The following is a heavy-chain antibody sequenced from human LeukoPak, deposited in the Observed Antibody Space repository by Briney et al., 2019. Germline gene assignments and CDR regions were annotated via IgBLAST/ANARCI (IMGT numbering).Heavy chain of an antibody. J-gene: IGHJ4*02. Sequence: SETLSLTCAVYGGSFSGYYWSWIRQPPGKGLEWIGEINHSGSTNYNPSLKSRVTISVDTSKNQFSLKLSSVTAADTAVYYCASGLVVPAAIGGGSGYYFDYWGQGTLVTVSS. CDR2: INHSGST. D-gene: IGHD2-2*01. CDR1: GGSFSGYY. CDR3: ASGLVVPAAIGGGSGYYFDY. V-gene: IGHV4-34*01.